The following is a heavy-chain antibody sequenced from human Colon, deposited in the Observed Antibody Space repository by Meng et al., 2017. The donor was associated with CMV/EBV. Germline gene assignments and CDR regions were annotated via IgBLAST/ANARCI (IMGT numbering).Heavy chain of an antibody. Sequence: TFQNYGMHWVRQAPGKGLEWVAVIWYDGSNKYYADSVKGRFTISRDNSKNPLYLQMNSLRAEDTAVYYCARDPNYYGSGSPDWYFDLWGRGTLVTVSS. V-gene: IGHV3-33*01. CDR3: ARDPNYYGSGSPDWYFDL. CDR1: TFQNYG. CDR2: IWYDGSNK. D-gene: IGHD3-10*01. J-gene: IGHJ2*01.